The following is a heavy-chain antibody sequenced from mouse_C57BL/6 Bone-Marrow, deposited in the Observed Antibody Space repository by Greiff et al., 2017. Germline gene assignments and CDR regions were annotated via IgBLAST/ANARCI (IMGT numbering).Heavy chain of an antibody. J-gene: IGHJ3*01. Sequence: VQLQQSGPELVKPGASVKMSCKASGYTFTDYNMHWVKQSHGKSLEWIGYINPNNGGTSYNQKFKGKATLTVNKSSSTAYMELRSLTSEDAAVYYLARDYYGSSPWFAYWGQGTLVTVSA. CDR1: GYTFTDYN. CDR2: INPNNGGT. CDR3: ARDYYGSSPWFAY. D-gene: IGHD1-1*01. V-gene: IGHV1-22*01.